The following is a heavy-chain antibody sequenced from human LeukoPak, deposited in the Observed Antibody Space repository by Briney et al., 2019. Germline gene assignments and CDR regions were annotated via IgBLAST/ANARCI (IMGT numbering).Heavy chain of an antibody. CDR1: GGSISSYY. D-gene: IGHD3-9*01. CDR3: ARDLLTTHPGYDILTGYHGVGAFDI. Sequence: SETLSLTCTVSGGSISSYYWSWIRQPPGKGLEWIGYIYYSGSTNYNPSLKSRVTMSVDTSKNQFSLKLSSVTAADTAVYYCARDLLTTHPGYDILTGYHGVGAFDIWGQGTMVTVSS. V-gene: IGHV4-59*01. CDR2: IYYSGST. J-gene: IGHJ3*02.